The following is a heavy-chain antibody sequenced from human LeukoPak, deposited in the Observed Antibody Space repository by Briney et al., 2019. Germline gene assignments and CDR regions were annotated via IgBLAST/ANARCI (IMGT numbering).Heavy chain of an antibody. V-gene: IGHV3-30*04. Sequence: PGGSLRLSCAASGFTFSSYAMDWVRQAPGKGLEWVAVISYDGSNKYYADSVKGRFTISRDNSKNTLYLQMNSLRAEDTAVYFCARGVAGLDYWGQGTLVTVSS. CDR1: GFTFSSYA. J-gene: IGHJ4*02. D-gene: IGHD3-10*01. CDR3: ARGVAGLDY. CDR2: ISYDGSNK.